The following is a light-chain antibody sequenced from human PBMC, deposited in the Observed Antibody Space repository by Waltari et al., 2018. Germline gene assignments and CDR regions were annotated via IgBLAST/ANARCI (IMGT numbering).Light chain of an antibody. CDR3: QQYYTMPVT. CDR2: WSC. J-gene: IGKJ4*01. V-gene: IGKV4-1*01. Sequence: DIVMTQSPESLAVSLGERATINCKSSQSLISTSNNKNFLAWYQVKLGQPPKLLFYWSCTRQSGVPDRFSGSGSGTDFTLTISILQAEDVAIYYCQQYYTMPVTFGGGTKVEIK. CDR1: QSLISTSNNKNF.